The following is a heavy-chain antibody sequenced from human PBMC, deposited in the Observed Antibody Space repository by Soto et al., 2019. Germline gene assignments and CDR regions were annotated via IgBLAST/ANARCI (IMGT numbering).Heavy chain of an antibody. CDR2: IGVGGDT. D-gene: IGHD1-1*01. V-gene: IGHV3-13*01. CDR3: ARAMEVDPIDY. J-gene: IGHJ4*02. Sequence: EVQLMESGGGLVQPGGSLRLSCAGSGFIFSTYDMSWVRQTAGKRLEWVSTIGVGGDTYYEDSVKGRFTIFRENAKNSLYLQMNSLRVGGTAIYYCARAMEVDPIDYWGQGTLVTVSS. CDR1: GFIFSTYD.